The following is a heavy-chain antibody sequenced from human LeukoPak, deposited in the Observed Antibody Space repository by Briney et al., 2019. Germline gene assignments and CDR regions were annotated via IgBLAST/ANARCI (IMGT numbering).Heavy chain of an antibody. V-gene: IGHV3-72*01. CDR3: DRVKVEWELLQIAFDI. D-gene: IGHD1-26*01. Sequence: GGSLRLSCAASGFTFSDHYMDWVRQPPGKGLEWVGRTRNRANSYTAEYAASVKGRFTISRDDSKNSLYLQMNSLKTEDTAVYYCDRVKVEWELLQIAFDIWGQGTMVTVSS. CDR1: GFTFSDHY. J-gene: IGHJ3*02. CDR2: TRNRANSYTA.